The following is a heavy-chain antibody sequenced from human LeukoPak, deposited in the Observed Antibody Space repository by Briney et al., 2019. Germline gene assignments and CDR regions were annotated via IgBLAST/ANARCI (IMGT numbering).Heavy chain of an antibody. CDR3: ARFGRVGATHCY. CDR2: IYHSGST. D-gene: IGHD1-26*01. J-gene: IGHJ4*02. V-gene: IGHV4-38-2*02. Sequence: ASETLSLTCTVSGYSISSGYYWGWIRQPPGKGLEWIGSIYHSGSTYYNPSLKSRVTISVDTSKNQFSLKLSSVTAADTAVYYCARFGRVGATHCYWGQGTLVTVSS. CDR1: GYSISSGYY.